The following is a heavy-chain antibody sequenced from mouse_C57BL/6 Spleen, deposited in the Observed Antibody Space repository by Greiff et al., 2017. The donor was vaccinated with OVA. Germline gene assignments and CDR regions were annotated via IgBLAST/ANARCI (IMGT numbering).Heavy chain of an antibody. CDR3: VRHPWDGPFDD. D-gene: IGHD4-1*01. J-gene: IGHJ2*01. V-gene: IGHV10-1*01. Sequence: EVMLVESGGGLVQPKGSLKLSCAASGFSFNTYAMNWVRQAPGKGLEWVARIRSKSNNYATYYADSVKDRFTISRDDSESMLYLQMNNLKTEDTAMYDCVRHPWDGPFDDRGQGTTLTVSS. CDR2: IRSKSNNYAT. CDR1: GFSFNTYA.